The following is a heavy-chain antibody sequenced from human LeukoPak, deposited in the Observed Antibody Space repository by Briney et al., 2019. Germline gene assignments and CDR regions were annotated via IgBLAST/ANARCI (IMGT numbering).Heavy chain of an antibody. J-gene: IGHJ4*02. CDR3: ARDLRLDY. V-gene: IGHV3-21*01. Sequence: GGSLRLSCAASGFTVSSNYMSWVRQAPGKGLEWVSSISSSSSYIYHADSVKGRFTISRDNAKNSLYLQMNSLRAEDTAVYYCARDLRLDYWGQGTLVTVSS. CDR1: GFTVSSNY. CDR2: ISSSSSYI.